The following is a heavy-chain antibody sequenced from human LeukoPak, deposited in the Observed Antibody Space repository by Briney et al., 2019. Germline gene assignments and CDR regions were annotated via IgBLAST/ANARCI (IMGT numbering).Heavy chain of an antibody. V-gene: IGHV3-74*01. CDR2: VSSDGSST. CDR3: ARGSHAFDM. D-gene: IGHD3-10*01. Sequence: GGSLRLSCAASGFTFSNYWMHWVRQAPGKGLVWVSRVSSDGSSTNYADSVKGRFTISRDNAKNTLSLQMNSLRAEDTAVYYCARGSHAFDMWGQGTMVTVSS. CDR1: GFTFSNYW. J-gene: IGHJ3*02.